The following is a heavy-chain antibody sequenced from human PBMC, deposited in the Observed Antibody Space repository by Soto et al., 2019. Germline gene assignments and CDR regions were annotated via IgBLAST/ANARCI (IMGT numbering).Heavy chain of an antibody. Sequence: QVQLVESGGGVVQPGRSLRLSCAASGFTFSSYGMHWVRQAPGKGLEWVAVISYDGSNKYYADSVKGRFTISRDNSKNTLYLQMNSLRAEDMAVYYSANDNCIRTRCYRLYNWFDPWGQGTLVTVSS. V-gene: IGHV3-30*18. CDR3: ANDNCIRTRCYRLYNWFDP. J-gene: IGHJ5*02. CDR2: ISYDGSNK. CDR1: GFTFSSYG. D-gene: IGHD2-2*01.